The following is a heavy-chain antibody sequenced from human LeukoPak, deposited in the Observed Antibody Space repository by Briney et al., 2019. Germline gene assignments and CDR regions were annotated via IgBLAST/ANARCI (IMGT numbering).Heavy chain of an antibody. CDR3: AGVPLFYGRGSYYQTPLTS. CDR1: GYSFIDYY. CDR2: INPNSGVT. D-gene: IGHD3-10*01. J-gene: IGHJ5*02. Sequence: ASVKVSCKTSGYSFIDYYVHWVRQAPGQGLEWMGWINPNSGVTNCAQKFQAWVTMTRDTSISTAYMEFNRLRSGDTAIYYCAGVPLFYGRGSYYQTPLTSWAQGPRVTVS. V-gene: IGHV1-2*04.